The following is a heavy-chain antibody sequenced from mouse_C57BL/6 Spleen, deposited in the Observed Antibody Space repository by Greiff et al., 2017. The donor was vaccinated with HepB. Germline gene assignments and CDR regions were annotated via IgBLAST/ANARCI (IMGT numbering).Heavy chain of an antibody. V-gene: IGHV10-1*01. Sequence: GGGLVQPKGSLKLSCAASGFSFNTYAMNWVRQAPGKGLEWVARIRSKSNNYATYYADSVKDRFTISRDDSESMLYLQMNNLKTEDTAMYYCVRHERGYQEFAYWGQGTLVTVSA. CDR1: GFSFNTYA. CDR2: IRSKSNNYAT. J-gene: IGHJ3*01. CDR3: VRHERGYQEFAY. D-gene: IGHD5-1-1*01.